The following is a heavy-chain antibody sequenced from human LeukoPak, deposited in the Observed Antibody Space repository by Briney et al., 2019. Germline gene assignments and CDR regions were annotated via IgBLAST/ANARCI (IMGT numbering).Heavy chain of an antibody. CDR1: GGSFSGYY. CDR3: AGALAYCGGDCYPDY. Sequence: PSETLSLTCAVYGGSFSGYYWSWIRQPPGKGLEWIGEINHSGSTNYNPSLKSRVTISVDTSKNQFSLKLSSVTAADTAVYYCAGALAYCGGDCYPDYWGQGTLVTVSS. V-gene: IGHV4-34*01. D-gene: IGHD2-21*02. J-gene: IGHJ4*02. CDR2: INHSGST.